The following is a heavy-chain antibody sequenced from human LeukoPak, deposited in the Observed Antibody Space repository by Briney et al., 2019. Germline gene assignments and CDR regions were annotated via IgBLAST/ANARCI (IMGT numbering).Heavy chain of an antibody. Sequence: HPGGSLRLSCAASGFTVSSNYMSWVRQAPGKGLEWVAVISYDGSNKYYADSVKGRFTISRDNSKNTLYLQMNSLRAEDTAVYYCAKVSTVVRERYFDYWGQGTLVTVSS. CDR1: GFTVSSNY. CDR3: AKVSTVVRERYFDY. V-gene: IGHV3-30*18. D-gene: IGHD4-23*01. CDR2: ISYDGSNK. J-gene: IGHJ4*02.